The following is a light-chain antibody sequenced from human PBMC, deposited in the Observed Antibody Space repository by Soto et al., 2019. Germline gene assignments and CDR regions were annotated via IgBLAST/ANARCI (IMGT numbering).Light chain of an antibody. J-gene: IGKJ1*01. CDR1: QSLLYRSNKKNY. Sequence: MATISCQSSQSLLYRSNKKNYLAWYQQKPGQPPRLLIYWASTRESWVPDRFSGSGSGADFSLSISSLQAEDVAVYFCQQYSLPPWTFGQGTKVDIK. CDR3: QQYSLPPWT. V-gene: IGKV4-1*01. CDR2: WAS.